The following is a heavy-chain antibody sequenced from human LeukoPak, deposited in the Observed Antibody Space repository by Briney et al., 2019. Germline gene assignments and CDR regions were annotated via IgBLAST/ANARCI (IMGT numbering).Heavy chain of an antibody. CDR2: IISSGGRT. D-gene: IGHD2-15*01. V-gene: IGHV3-23*01. J-gene: IGHJ4*02. Sequence: GGSLRLSCAVSGFTFSSYAMSWVRQAPGKGLEWVSGIISSGGRTYYGDSVKGRFIISRDNSKNTLSLQMNSLRAEDTAVYYCAKVSSPTGYCGGGSCAFDYWGQGTLVTVSS. CDR3: AKVSSPTGYCGGGSCAFDY. CDR1: GFTFSSYA.